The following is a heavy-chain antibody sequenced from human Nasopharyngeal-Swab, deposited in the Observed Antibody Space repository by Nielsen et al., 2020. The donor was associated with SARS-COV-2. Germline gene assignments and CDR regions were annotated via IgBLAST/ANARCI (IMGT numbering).Heavy chain of an antibody. CDR1: GDSVSSNSAA. CDR3: ARDRDIYCSSTSCSSYYYYYGMDV. D-gene: IGHD2-2*01. J-gene: IGHJ6*02. V-gene: IGHV6-1*01. CDR2: TYYRSKWYN. Sequence: SETLSLTCAISGDSVSSNSAAWNWLRHSPSRGLEWLGRTYYRSKWYNDYAVSVKSRITINPDTSKNQFSLQLNSVTPEDTAVYYCARDRDIYCSSTSCSSYYYYYGMDVWGQGTTVTVSS.